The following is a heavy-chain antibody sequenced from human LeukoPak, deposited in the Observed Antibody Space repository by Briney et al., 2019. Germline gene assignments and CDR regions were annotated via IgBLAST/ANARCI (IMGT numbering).Heavy chain of an antibody. CDR3: ARVGGVDTAMVTSYYYYYMDV. J-gene: IGHJ6*03. CDR2: IIPIFGTA. CDR1: GGTFSSYA. D-gene: IGHD5-18*01. V-gene: IGHV1-69*06. Sequence: ASVKVSCKASGGTFSSYAISWVRQAPGQGLEWMGGIIPIFGTANYAQKFQGRVTITADKSTSTAYMELSSLRSEDTAVYYCARVGGVDTAMVTSYYYYYMDVWGKGTTVTISS.